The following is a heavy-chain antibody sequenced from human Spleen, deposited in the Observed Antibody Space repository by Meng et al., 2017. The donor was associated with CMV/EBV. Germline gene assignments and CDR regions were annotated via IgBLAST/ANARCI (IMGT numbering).Heavy chain of an antibody. Sequence: GGSLRLSCVGSGYTFGNYAMHWVRQAPGKGLEWVALMSYDGTKIFYADSVKGRFTISRDNPKNTLYLQMNSLRPDDTAVYFCTRFDDWGQGTLVTVSS. CDR2: MSYDGTKI. CDR3: TRFDD. J-gene: IGHJ4*02. CDR1: GYTFGNYA. V-gene: IGHV3-30-3*01.